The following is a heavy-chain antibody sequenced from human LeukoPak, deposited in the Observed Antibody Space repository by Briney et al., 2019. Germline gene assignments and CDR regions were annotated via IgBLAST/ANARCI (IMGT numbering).Heavy chain of an antibody. CDR3: ARVPSVIDAFDI. CDR1: GGSISSDGYY. J-gene: IGHJ3*02. D-gene: IGHD2-21*01. Sequence: PSETLSLTCTVSGGSISSDGYYWSWIRQHPGKGLEWIAYIYYTGSTYYNPSLKSRLTISVDTSKNHFSLRLSSMTAADTAVYYCARVPSVIDAFDIWGQGTMVTASS. CDR2: IYYTGST. V-gene: IGHV4-31*03.